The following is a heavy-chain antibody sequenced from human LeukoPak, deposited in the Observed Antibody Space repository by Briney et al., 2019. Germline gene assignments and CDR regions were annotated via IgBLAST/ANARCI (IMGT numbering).Heavy chain of an antibody. Sequence: SETLSLTCTVSGGSISSGGYYWSWIGQPPGKGLEWIGEINHSGSTNYNPSLKSRVTISVDTPKNQFSLKLSSVTAADTAVYYCARDPFQQLLMYNWFDPWGQGTLVTVSS. CDR1: GGSISSGGYY. CDR3: ARDPFQQLLMYNWFDP. J-gene: IGHJ5*02. D-gene: IGHD2-2*01. CDR2: INHSGST. V-gene: IGHV4-39*07.